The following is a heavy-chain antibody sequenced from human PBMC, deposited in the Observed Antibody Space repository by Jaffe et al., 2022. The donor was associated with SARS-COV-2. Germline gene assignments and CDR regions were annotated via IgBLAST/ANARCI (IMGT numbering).Heavy chain of an antibody. V-gene: IGHV3-23*01. D-gene: IGHD6-13*01. J-gene: IGHJ5*02. CDR2: ISGSGGST. CDR3: AKDRTQAVWYSSSWFGGFDP. CDR1: GFTFSSYA. Sequence: EVQLLESGGGLVQPGGSLRLSCAASGFTFSSYAMSWVRQAPGKGLEWVSAISGSGGSTYYADSVKGRFTISRDNSKNTLYLQMNSLRAEDTAVYYCAKDRTQAVWYSSSWFGGFDPWGQGTLVTVSS.